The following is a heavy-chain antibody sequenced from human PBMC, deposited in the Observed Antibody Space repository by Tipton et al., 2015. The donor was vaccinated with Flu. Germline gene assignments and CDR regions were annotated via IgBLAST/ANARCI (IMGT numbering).Heavy chain of an antibody. Sequence: GLVKPSETLSLTCAVSGDSIINSDWWSWVRQPPGKGLEWVGEMYQGGTTNYYPSLKSRVTMSMDKSKNHFYLKMNSVTAADTAVYYCARHFFDVTRRWRKGFDCWGHGTLVTVSS. V-gene: IGHV4-4*02. CDR1: GDSIINSDW. CDR2: MYQGGTT. CDR3: ARHFFDVTRRWRKGFDC. J-gene: IGHJ4*01. D-gene: IGHD4-23*01.